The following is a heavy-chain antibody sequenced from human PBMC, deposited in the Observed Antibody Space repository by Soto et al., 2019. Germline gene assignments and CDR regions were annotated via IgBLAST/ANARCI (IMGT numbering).Heavy chain of an antibody. J-gene: IGHJ4*02. V-gene: IGHV1-3*01. D-gene: IGHD6-13*01. CDR1: GHTFTSYA. CDR2: INAGNGNT. CDR3: ARGLRWQQISEFDY. Sequence: ASVKVSCKASGHTFTSYAMHWVRQAPGQRLEWMGWINAGNGNTKYSQKFQGRVTITRDTSASTAYMELSSLRSEDTAVYYCARGLRWQQISEFDYWGQGTLVTVSS.